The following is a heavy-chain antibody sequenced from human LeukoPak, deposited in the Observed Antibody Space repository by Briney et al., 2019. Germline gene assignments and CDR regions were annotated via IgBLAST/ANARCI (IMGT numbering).Heavy chain of an antibody. Sequence: GGSLRLSCVASGFTFSSYWMSWVRQAPGKGLEWVANIKQDGSEKYYVDSVKGRFTISRDNAKNSLYLQMDSLRVEDTAVYYCASLPTTIFGVVIPTPHSWGQGTLVTVSS. V-gene: IGHV3-7*01. J-gene: IGHJ4*02. CDR3: ASLPTTIFGVVIPTPHS. CDR2: IKQDGSEK. D-gene: IGHD3-3*01. CDR1: GFTFSSYW.